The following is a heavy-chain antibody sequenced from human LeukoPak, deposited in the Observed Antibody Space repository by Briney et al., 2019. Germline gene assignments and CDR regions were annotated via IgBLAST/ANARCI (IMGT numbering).Heavy chain of an antibody. D-gene: IGHD6-19*01. CDR2: ISAYNGNT. CDR3: ARDLKGERWQWLTGRSDAFDI. V-gene: IGHV1-18*01. J-gene: IGHJ3*02. Sequence: ASVKVSCKASGYTFTSYGISWVRQAPGQGLEWMGWISAYNGNTNYAQKLQGRVTMTTDTSTSTAYMELGSLRSDDTAVYYCARDLKGERWQWLTGRSDAFDIWGQGTMVTVSS. CDR1: GYTFTSYG.